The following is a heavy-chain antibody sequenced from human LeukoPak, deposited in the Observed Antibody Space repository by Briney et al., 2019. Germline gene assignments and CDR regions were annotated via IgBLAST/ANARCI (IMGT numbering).Heavy chain of an antibody. CDR3: AGWYYYYGMDV. CDR2: ISSSGSTI. CDR1: GFTFSSYE. J-gene: IGHJ6*02. V-gene: IGHV3-48*03. D-gene: IGHD2-15*01. Sequence: SGGSLRLSCAASGFTFSSYEMNWVRQAPGKGLEWVSYISSSGSTIYYADSVKGRFTISRDNAKNSLYLQMNSLRAEDTAVYYCAGWYYYYGMDVWGQGTTVTVSS.